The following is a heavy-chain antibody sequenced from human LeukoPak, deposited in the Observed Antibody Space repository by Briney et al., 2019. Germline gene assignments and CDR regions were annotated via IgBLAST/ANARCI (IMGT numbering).Heavy chain of an antibody. CDR1: GFTFSSYG. D-gene: IGHD5-18*01. Sequence: GGSLRLSSAASGFTFSSYGMHWVRQAPGKGLEWVAVISYDGSNKYYADSVKGRFTISRDNSKNTLYLQMNSLRAEDTAVYYCAKDLQNTAMVLDYWGQGTLVTVSS. V-gene: IGHV3-30*18. J-gene: IGHJ4*02. CDR2: ISYDGSNK. CDR3: AKDLQNTAMVLDY.